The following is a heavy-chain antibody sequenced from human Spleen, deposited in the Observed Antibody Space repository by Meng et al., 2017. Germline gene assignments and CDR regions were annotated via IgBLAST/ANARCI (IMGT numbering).Heavy chain of an antibody. CDR2: INHSGSA. Sequence: VTGLFRPAEPRPLTCCCSRASYSNFYWCCIRQPPEEVLEWVGEINHSGSANYSPSLGSRATISVDTSQNNLSQKLSSVTAAHWAVYYGARGPADIVVVVAATLLDYWGQGTLVTVSS. CDR1: RASYSNFY. D-gene: IGHD2-15*01. CDR3: ARGPADIVVVVAATLLDY. J-gene: IGHJ4*02. V-gene: IGHV4-34*01.